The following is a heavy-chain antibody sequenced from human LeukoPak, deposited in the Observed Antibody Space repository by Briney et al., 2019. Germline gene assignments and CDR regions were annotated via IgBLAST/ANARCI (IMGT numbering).Heavy chain of an antibody. CDR2: INHSGST. CDR1: GGSFSGYY. CDR3: ARDIAAALTAFDY. D-gene: IGHD6-13*01. Sequence: PSETLSLTCAVYGGSFSGYYWSWIRQPPGKGLEWIGEINHSGSTNYNPSLKSRVTISVDTSKNQFSLKLSSVTAADTAVYYCARDIAAALTAFDYWGQGTLVTVSS. J-gene: IGHJ4*02. V-gene: IGHV4-34*01.